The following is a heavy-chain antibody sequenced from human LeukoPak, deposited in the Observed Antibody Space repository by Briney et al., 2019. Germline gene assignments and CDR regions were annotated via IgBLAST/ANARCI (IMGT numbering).Heavy chain of an antibody. J-gene: IGHJ4*02. CDR1: GFTFSSYA. Sequence: PGGSLRLSCAASGFTFSSYAMSWVRQAPGKGLEWVSAISGSGGSTCYADSVKGRFTISRDNSKNTLYLQMNSLRAEDTAVYYCAKRPGYSYGYFDYWGQGTLVTVSS. CDR3: AKRPGYSYGYFDY. V-gene: IGHV3-23*01. CDR2: ISGSGGST. D-gene: IGHD5-18*01.